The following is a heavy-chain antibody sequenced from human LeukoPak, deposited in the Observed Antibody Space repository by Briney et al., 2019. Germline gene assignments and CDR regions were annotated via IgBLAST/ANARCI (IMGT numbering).Heavy chain of an antibody. D-gene: IGHD1-26*01. J-gene: IGHJ4*02. CDR1: GFTFSRYA. V-gene: IGHV3-30-3*01. CDR3: ASFNSGSNDSDY. CDR2: ISHDGSKT. Sequence: QAGGSLRLSCAASGFTFSRYALHWVRQGPGKGLQWVAVISHDGSKTEYVDSVKGRFTISRDNSKNTLYLQMNSLRAEDTALYYRASFNSGSNDSDYWGQGTLVSVSS.